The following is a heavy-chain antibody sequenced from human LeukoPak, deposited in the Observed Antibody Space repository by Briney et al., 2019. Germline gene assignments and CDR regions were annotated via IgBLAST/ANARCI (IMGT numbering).Heavy chain of an antibody. V-gene: IGHV1-18*01. CDR3: ARPQKGDTPGNWFDP. J-gene: IGHJ5*02. D-gene: IGHD2-2*02. CDR2: ISAYNGNT. CDR1: GYTFTSYG. Sequence: GASVKVSCKASGYTFTSYGISWVRQAPGQGLEWMGWISAYNGNTNYAQKLQGRVTMTTDTSTSTAYMELRILRSDDTAVYYCARPQKGDTPGNWFDPWGQGTLVTVSS.